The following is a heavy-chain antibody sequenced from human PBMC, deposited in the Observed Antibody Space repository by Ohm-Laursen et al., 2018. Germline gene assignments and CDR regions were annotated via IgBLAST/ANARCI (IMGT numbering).Heavy chain of an antibody. J-gene: IGHJ4*02. CDR1: GGSISSYY. CDR2: IYYSGST. V-gene: IGHV4-59*08. D-gene: IGHD3-22*01. CDR3: ARHVLSRQDYDSSGHSSIDY. Sequence: SETLSLTCTVSGGSISSYYWSWIRQPPGKGLEWIGDIYYSGSTTYNPSLKSRVTISVDTSKNQFSLNLASVTAADTAVYFCARHVLSRQDYDSSGHSSIDYWGQGMLVTVSS.